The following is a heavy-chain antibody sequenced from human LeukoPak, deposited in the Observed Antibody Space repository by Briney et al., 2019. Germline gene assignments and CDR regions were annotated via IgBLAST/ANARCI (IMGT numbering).Heavy chain of an antibody. D-gene: IGHD2-2*01. CDR1: GFTFSSYG. V-gene: IGHV3-33*01. J-gene: IGHJ6*02. CDR2: IWYDGSNK. CDR3: ARGRYCSSTSCYGLYYYYGMDV. Sequence: GGSLRLSCAASGFTFSSYGMHWVRQAPGKGLEWVAVIWYDGSNKYYADSVKGRFTISRDNAKNSLYLQMNSLRAEDTAVYYCARGRYCSSTSCYGLYYYYGMDVWGQGTTVTVSS.